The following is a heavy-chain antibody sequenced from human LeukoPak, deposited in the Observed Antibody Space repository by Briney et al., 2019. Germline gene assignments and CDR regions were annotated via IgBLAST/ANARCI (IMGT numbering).Heavy chain of an antibody. CDR3: ARMYRSSWYGADY. V-gene: IGHV1-2*02. CDR2: INPNSGGT. Sequence: ASVKVSCKASGYTFTGYYMHWVRQAPGQGLEWMGWINPNSGGTNYAQKFQGRVTMTTDTSISTTYMELSSLRSDDTAIYYCARMYRSSWYGADYWGQGTLVTVSS. D-gene: IGHD6-13*01. CDR1: GYTFTGYY. J-gene: IGHJ4*02.